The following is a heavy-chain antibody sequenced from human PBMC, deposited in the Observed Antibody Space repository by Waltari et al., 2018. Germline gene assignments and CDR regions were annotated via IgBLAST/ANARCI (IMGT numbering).Heavy chain of an antibody. Sequence: EVQLVESGGGLVKPGGSLRLSCAASGFRFNAYTMNWVRQTPGKGQEAVSSIGSSSTYTYYADSVKGRFTISRDNAANSLYLEMNALRPGDTGVYYCASHPEDFYYYMDVWGKGTTVTVSS. CDR3: ASHPEDFYYYMDV. J-gene: IGHJ6*03. CDR1: GFRFNAYT. CDR2: IGSSSTYT. V-gene: IGHV3-21*06.